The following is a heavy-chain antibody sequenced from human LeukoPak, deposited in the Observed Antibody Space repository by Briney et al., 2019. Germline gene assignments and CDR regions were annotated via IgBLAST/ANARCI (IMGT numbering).Heavy chain of an antibody. V-gene: IGHV3-7*03. CDR3: ARDGIDYVWGSYRPQERHFDY. CDR1: GFTFSSYW. J-gene: IGHJ4*02. Sequence: PGGSLRLSCVVSGFTFSSYWMSWVRQAPGKGLEWVANIKQDGSEKYYVDSLKGRFTISRDNAKNSLYLQMNSLRAEDTAVYYCARDGIDYVWGSYRPQERHFDYWGQGTLVTVSS. D-gene: IGHD3-16*02. CDR2: IKQDGSEK.